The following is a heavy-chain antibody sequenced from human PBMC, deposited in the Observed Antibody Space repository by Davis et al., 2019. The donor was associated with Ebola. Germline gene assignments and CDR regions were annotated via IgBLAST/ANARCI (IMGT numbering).Heavy chain of an antibody. V-gene: IGHV3-53*01. J-gene: IGHJ4*02. Sequence: GGSLRPSCAAPGFTVSSYYMSWVRQAPGKGLEWVSVIYIDGTTYYADSVKGRFTISRDNSKNTLYLQMNSRRAEDTAVYYCARGDGYNFFDYWGQGTLVAVSS. D-gene: IGHD5-24*01. CDR2: IYIDGTT. CDR1: GFTVSSYY. CDR3: ARGDGYNFFDY.